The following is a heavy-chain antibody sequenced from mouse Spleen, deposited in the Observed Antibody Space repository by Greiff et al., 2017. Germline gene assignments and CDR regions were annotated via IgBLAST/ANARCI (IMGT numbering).Heavy chain of an antibody. Sequence: QVQLQQPGAELVKPGASVKLSCKASGYTFTSYWMHWVKQRPGQGLEWIGMIHPNSGSTNYNEKFKSKATLTVDKSSSTAYMQLSSLTSEDSAVYYCAREGLPAWFAYWGQGTLGTVSA. J-gene: IGHJ3*01. CDR3: AREGLPAWFAY. CDR1: GYTFTSYW. CDR2: IHPNSGST. D-gene: IGHD2-2*01. V-gene: IGHV1-64*01.